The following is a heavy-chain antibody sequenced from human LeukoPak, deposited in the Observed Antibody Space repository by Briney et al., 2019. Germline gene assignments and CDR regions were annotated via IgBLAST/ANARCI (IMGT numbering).Heavy chain of an antibody. Sequence: PSETLSLTCTVSGGSISSYYWSWIRQPPGKGLEWIGYIYYSGSTNYNPSLKSRVTISVDTSKNQFSLKLSSVTAADTAVYYCARHRGAARHVDYWGQGTLVTVSS. D-gene: IGHD6-6*01. CDR2: IYYSGST. J-gene: IGHJ4*02. CDR3: ARHRGAARHVDY. CDR1: GGSISSYY. V-gene: IGHV4-59*08.